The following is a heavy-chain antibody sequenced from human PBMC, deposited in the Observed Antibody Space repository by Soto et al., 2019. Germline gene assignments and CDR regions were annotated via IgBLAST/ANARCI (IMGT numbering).Heavy chain of an antibody. CDR3: ARDGDWGGDKYGSCYHFDY. D-gene: IGHD2-15*01. J-gene: IGHJ4*02. Sequence: PGGSLRLSCAASGFTFSTYGMNWVRQAPGKGLEWVSYIRNDSTAIFYADSVKGRFTISRDSAKNSLYLQMNSLKDEDTAVYYCARDGDWGGDKYGSCYHFDYWGQGTLVTVSS. CDR1: GFTFSTYG. CDR2: IRNDSTAI. V-gene: IGHV3-48*02.